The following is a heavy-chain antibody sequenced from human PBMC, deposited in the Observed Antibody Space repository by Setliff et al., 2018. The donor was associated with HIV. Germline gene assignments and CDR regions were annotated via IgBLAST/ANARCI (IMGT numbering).Heavy chain of an antibody. V-gene: IGHV3-48*01. D-gene: IGHD1-26*01. CDR2: ITATGTTV. J-gene: IGHJ4*02. Sequence: GESLKISCSASGFVFSDHSFHWVRQAPGGGLEWLSYITATGTTVSYADSVRGRFIIFRDSVTNVLYLQLKNLRVEDTALYYCARDQLRVPERWDFDLWGRGTLVTVSS. CDR1: GFVFSDHS. CDR3: ARDQLRVPERWDFDL.